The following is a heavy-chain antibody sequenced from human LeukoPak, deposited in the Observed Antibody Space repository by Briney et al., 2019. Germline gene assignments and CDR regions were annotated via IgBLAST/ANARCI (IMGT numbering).Heavy chain of an antibody. Sequence: PGGSLRLSCAASGFTFSSYEMNWVRQAPGKGLEWVSYISSSGSTIYYADSVKGRFTISRDNAKNSLYLQMNSLRAEDTAVYYCARDGRNYYDSSGYFLEHRDDAFDIWGQGTMVTVSS. D-gene: IGHD3-22*01. CDR1: GFTFSSYE. CDR3: ARDGRNYYDSSGYFLEHRDDAFDI. J-gene: IGHJ3*02. CDR2: ISSSGSTI. V-gene: IGHV3-48*03.